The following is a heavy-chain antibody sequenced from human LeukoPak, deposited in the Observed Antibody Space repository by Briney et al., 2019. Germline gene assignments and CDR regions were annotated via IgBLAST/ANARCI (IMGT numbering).Heavy chain of an antibody. D-gene: IGHD4-17*01. CDR3: VRGRGTAVTTGNWFDP. V-gene: IGHV4-30-4*01. Sequence: SQTLSLTCTVSGGSISSGNYYWNWIRQPPGKGLECIGYIHHSGSTYYNPSLKSRVTISVDTSKNQFSLKLSSVTAADTAVYYCVRGRGTAVTTGNWFDPWGQGTLVTVSS. CDR2: IHHSGST. J-gene: IGHJ5*02. CDR1: GGSISSGNYY.